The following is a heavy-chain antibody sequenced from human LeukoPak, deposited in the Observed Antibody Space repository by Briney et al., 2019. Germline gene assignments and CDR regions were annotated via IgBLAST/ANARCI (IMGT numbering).Heavy chain of an antibody. CDR1: GFTFSSYA. CDR3: ANGNRCTSPNCLGYYYFYMDV. J-gene: IGHJ6*03. D-gene: IGHD2-8*01. V-gene: IGHV3-23*01. Sequence: GGSLKLSCAASGFTFSSYAMNWVRQAPGRGLEWVSGFSGSGGTTYYADSVKGRFTISRDNSKNTLYLQMNSLRAEDTAIYYCANGNRCTSPNCLGYYYFYMDVWGKGTTVTVSS. CDR2: FSGSGGTT.